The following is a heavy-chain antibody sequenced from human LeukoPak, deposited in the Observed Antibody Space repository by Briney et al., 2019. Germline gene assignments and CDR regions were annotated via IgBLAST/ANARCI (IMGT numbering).Heavy chain of an antibody. CDR1: GFTFSSYG. J-gene: IGHJ4*02. Sequence: GGSLRLSCAASGFTFSSYGMHWVRQAPGKGLEWVAVISCDGSNKYYADSVKGRFTISRDNSKNTLYLQMNSLRAEDTAVYYCATGYFDHWGQGTLVTVSS. D-gene: IGHD3-10*01. V-gene: IGHV3-30*03. CDR2: ISCDGSNK. CDR3: ATGYFDH.